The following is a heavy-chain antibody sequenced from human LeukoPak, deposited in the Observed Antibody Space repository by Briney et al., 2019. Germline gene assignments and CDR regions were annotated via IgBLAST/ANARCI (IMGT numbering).Heavy chain of an antibody. V-gene: IGHV3-23*01. Sequence: GGSLRLSCAASGFTFSSYAMSWVRQAPGKGLEWVSAISGSGGSTYYADSVKGRFTISRHNSKNTLYLQMNSLRAEDTAVYYCARERSLGYCSSTSCPYYGMDVWGQGTTVTVSS. CDR2: ISGSGGST. CDR1: GFTFSSYA. J-gene: IGHJ6*02. CDR3: ARERSLGYCSSTSCPYYGMDV. D-gene: IGHD2-2*01.